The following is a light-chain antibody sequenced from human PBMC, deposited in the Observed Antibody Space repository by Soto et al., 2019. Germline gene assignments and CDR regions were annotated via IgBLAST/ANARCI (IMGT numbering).Light chain of an antibody. Sequence: QSVLTRPASVSGSPGQSITISCTGTSSDIGAYNYVSWYQQHPGKAPKLLIYEVTNRPSGVSDRFSGSKSGNTASLTISGLQAEDEANYYCNSYTTLSNRVFGTGTKVTVL. CDR1: SSDIGAYNY. V-gene: IGLV2-14*01. CDR3: NSYTTLSNRV. J-gene: IGLJ1*01. CDR2: EVT.